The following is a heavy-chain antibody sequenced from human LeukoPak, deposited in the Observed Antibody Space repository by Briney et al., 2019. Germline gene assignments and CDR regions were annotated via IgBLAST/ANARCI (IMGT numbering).Heavy chain of an antibody. D-gene: IGHD1-26*01. Sequence: SETLSLTCAVYGGSFSGYYWSWIRQPPGKGLEWIGEINHSGSTNYNPSLKSRVTISVDTSKNQFSLKLSSETAADTAVYYCARGLRSSNWFDPCGQGTLVTVSS. CDR2: INHSGST. CDR1: GGSFSGYY. V-gene: IGHV4-34*01. CDR3: ARGLRSSNWFDP. J-gene: IGHJ5*02.